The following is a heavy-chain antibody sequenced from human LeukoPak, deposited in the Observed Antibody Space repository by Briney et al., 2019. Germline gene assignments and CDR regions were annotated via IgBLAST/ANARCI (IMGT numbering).Heavy chain of an antibody. CDR2: IKQGGSEK. CDR3: AREDDFYLGYYMDV. V-gene: IGHV3-7*01. D-gene: IGHD3-3*01. CDR1: GFTFSSYW. Sequence: TGGSLRLSCAASGFTFSSYWMSWVRQAPGKGLEWVANIKQGGSEKYYVDSVKGRFTISRDNAKNSLYLQMNSLRAEDTAVYYCAREDDFYLGYYMDVWGKGTTVTVSS. J-gene: IGHJ6*03.